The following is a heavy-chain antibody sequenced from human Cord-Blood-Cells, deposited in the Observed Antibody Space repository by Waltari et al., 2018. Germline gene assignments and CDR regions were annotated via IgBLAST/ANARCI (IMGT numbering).Heavy chain of an antibody. J-gene: IGHJ4*02. Sequence: QVQLQQWGAGLLKPSETLSLTCAVYGGSFSGYYWSWLRQPPGKGLEWIGEINHSGSTNYNPSLKSRVTISVDTSKNQFSLKLSSVTAADTAVYYCARGVTIFGVVTPFDYWGQGTLVTVSS. V-gene: IGHV4-34*01. D-gene: IGHD3-3*01. CDR2: INHSGST. CDR1: GGSFSGYY. CDR3: ARGVTIFGVVTPFDY.